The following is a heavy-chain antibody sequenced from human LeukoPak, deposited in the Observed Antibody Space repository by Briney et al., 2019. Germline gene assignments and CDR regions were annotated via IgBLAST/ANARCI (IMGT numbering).Heavy chain of an antibody. Sequence: ASVKVSCKASGGTFSSYAISWVRQAPGQGLEWMGGIIPIFGTANYAQKFQGRVTITADESTSTAYMELSSLRSEDTAVYYCARGGTMVRGVTYYYYYMDVWGKGTTVTISS. CDR2: IIPIFGTA. D-gene: IGHD3-10*01. V-gene: IGHV1-69*13. J-gene: IGHJ6*03. CDR1: GGTFSSYA. CDR3: ARGGTMVRGVTYYYYYMDV.